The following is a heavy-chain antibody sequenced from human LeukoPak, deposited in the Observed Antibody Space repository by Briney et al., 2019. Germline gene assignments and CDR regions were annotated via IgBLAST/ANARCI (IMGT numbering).Heavy chain of an antibody. Sequence: ASVKVSCKASGYTFTSYYMHWVRQAPGQGLEWMGIINPSGGSTSYAQKFQGRVTMTRDTSTSTVYMELSSLRSEDTAVYYCARAGNIVVVPAARGYFDYWGQGTLVTVSS. J-gene: IGHJ4*02. CDR2: INPSGGST. CDR1: GYTFTSYY. V-gene: IGHV1-46*01. CDR3: ARAGNIVVVPAARGYFDY. D-gene: IGHD2-2*01.